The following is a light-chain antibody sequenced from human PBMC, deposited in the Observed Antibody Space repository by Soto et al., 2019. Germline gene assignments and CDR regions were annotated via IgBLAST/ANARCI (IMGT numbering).Light chain of an antibody. CDR1: QTISSW. J-gene: IGKJ1*01. CDR3: QPYNSYSEA. CDR2: KAY. V-gene: IGKV1-5*03. Sequence: DIKMTQSPSTLSGSVGDRVTITGRASQTISSWLAWYQQKPGKAPKLLIYKAYTLKSGVPSRFSGSGSGTEFTLTISSLQPDDFATYYCQPYNSYSEAVGPGTQVDIK.